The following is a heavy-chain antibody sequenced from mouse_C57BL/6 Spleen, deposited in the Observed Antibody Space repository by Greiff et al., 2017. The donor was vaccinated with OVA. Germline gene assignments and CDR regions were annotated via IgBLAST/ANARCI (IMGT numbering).Heavy chain of an antibody. Sequence: EVKVVGSGGGLVKPGGSLNLSCAASGFTFSDYGMHWVGQAPEKGLEWVAYISSGSGTIYYADTVKGRFTISRDNAKNTLFLQMTSLRSEDTAMYYCARRDGNSHWYFDVWGTGTTVTVSS. D-gene: IGHD2-1*01. CDR1: GFTFSDYG. V-gene: IGHV5-17*01. CDR2: ISSGSGTI. J-gene: IGHJ1*03. CDR3: ARRDGNSHWYFDV.